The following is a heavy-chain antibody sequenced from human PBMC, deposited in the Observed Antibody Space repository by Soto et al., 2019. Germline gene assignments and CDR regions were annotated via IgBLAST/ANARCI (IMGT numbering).Heavy chain of an antibody. CDR3: ARDPTPGYFDY. Sequence: ASVKVSCKASGYTFTSYYMHWVRQAPGQGLEWMGIINPSGGSTSYAQKFQGRVTMTRDTSTSTVYMELSSLRSEDTAVCYCARDPTPGYFDYWGQGTLVTVSS. D-gene: IGHD7-27*01. J-gene: IGHJ4*02. CDR1: GYTFTSYY. CDR2: INPSGGST. V-gene: IGHV1-46*01.